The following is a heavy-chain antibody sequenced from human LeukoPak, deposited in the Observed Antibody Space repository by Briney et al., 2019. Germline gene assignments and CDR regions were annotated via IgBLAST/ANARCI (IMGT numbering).Heavy chain of an antibody. CDR3: AKGSSPFDC. CDR1: GFTFSNYA. V-gene: IGHV3-23*01. CDR2: ISGSGGNT. D-gene: IGHD6-13*01. J-gene: IGHJ4*02. Sequence: GSLRLSCAASGFTFSNYAMSWVRQAPGKGLEWVSSISGSGGNTYYADSVKGRFTISRDNSKNTLYLQMNSLRAEDTAVYYCAKGSSPFDCWGQGTLVTVSS.